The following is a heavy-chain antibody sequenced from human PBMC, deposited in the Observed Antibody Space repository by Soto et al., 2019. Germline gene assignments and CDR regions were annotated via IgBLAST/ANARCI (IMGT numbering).Heavy chain of an antibody. J-gene: IGHJ6*02. CDR2: IYGSGST. V-gene: IGHV4-59*01. CDR1: GGGISGNY. CDR3: ARKRNYYYGMDV. Sequence: PSESMSLTCSACGGGISGNYLSWIMQPPGKGLEWIGYIYGSGSTKYSPSLKSRVTISADTSKNQISLKLTSVTAADTADYFCARKRNYYYGMDVWGQGTTVTSP.